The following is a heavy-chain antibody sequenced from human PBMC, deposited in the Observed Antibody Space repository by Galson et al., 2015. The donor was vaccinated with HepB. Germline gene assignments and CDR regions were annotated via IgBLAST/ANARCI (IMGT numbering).Heavy chain of an antibody. CDR3: AAGVGALDYYYMDV. V-gene: IGHV1-24*01. CDR2: FDPEDGET. Sequence: SVKVSCKVSGYTLTELSMHWVRQAPGKGLEWMGGFDPEDGETIYAQKFQGRVTMTEDTSTDTAYMELSSLRSEDTAVYYCAAGVGALDYYYMDVWGKGTTVTVSS. CDR1: GYTLTELS. D-gene: IGHD1-26*01. J-gene: IGHJ6*03.